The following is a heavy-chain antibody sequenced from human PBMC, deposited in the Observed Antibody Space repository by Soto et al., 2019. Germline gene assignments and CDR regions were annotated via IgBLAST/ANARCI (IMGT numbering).Heavy chain of an antibody. CDR1: GFIFDIYS. V-gene: IGHV3-21*01. CDR2: ISSSSSYI. CDR3: ARDRGAASDIRYYYYGIDV. D-gene: IGHD3-10*01. Sequence: LGGSLRLSCAASGFIFDIYSMTWVRQAPGKGLEWVSSISSSSSYIYYADSVKGRFTISRDNAENSLYLQMSSLRADDTAVYYCARDRGAASDIRYYYYGIDVWGQGTTVTVSS. J-gene: IGHJ6*02.